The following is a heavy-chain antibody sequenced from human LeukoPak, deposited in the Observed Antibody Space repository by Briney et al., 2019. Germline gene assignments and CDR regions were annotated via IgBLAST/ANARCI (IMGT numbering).Heavy chain of an antibody. D-gene: IGHD3-16*02. CDR3: ARALNYDYVWGSYRYNPLFDY. CDR2: MNPNSGNT. CDR1: GYTFTSYD. V-gene: IGHV1-8*03. J-gene: IGHJ4*02. Sequence: GASVKVSCKASGYTFTSYDINWVRQATGQGLEWMGWMNPNSGNTGYAQKFQGRVTITRNTSISTAYMELSRLRSDDTAVYYCARALNYDYVWGSYRYNPLFDYWGQGTLVTVSS.